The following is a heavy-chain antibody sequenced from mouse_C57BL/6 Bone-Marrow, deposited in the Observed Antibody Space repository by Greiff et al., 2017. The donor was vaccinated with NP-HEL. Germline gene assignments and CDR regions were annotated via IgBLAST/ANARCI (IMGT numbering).Heavy chain of an antibody. V-gene: IGHV1-50*01. J-gene: IGHJ2*01. CDR2: IDPSDGYT. CDR3: AGEGLYYFDSSFDY. CDR1: GYTFTSYW. Sequence: QVQLQQPGAELVKPGASVKLSCKASGYTFTSYWMQWVKQRPGQGLEWIGEIDPSDGYTNYNQKFKGTATLTVDPSSSTAYIQLRSLTSEDSAVFYCAGEGLYYFDSSFDYWGQGTTLTVSA. D-gene: IGHD1-1*01.